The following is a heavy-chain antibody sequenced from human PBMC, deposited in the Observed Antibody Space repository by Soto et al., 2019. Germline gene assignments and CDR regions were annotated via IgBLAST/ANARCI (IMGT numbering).Heavy chain of an antibody. Sequence: PGGSLRLSCAAYGFTFSSYWMSWVRQAPGKGLEWVANIKQDGSEKYYVDSVKGRFTISRDNAKNSLYLQMNSLRAEDTAVYYCAREWFEYYDFWSGLKKTYYFDYWGQGTLVTVSS. CDR3: AREWFEYYDFWSGLKKTYYFDY. CDR2: IKQDGSEK. CDR1: GFTFSSYW. D-gene: IGHD3-3*01. J-gene: IGHJ4*02. V-gene: IGHV3-7*03.